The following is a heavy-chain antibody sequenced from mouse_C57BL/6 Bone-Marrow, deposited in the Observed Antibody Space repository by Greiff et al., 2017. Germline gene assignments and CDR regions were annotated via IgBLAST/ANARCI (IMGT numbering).Heavy chain of an antibody. CDR2: IHPADSDT. V-gene: IGHV1-74*01. CDR3: AIGDVYPFDY. Sequence: QVQLKESGAELVKPGASVKVSCKASGYTFTSYWMHWVKQRPGQGLEWIGRIHPADSDTNYNQKFKGKATMTVDKPSSTAYMQLSSLTSEYAAVCYCAIGDVYPFDYWGQGTTLTVSS. J-gene: IGHJ2*01. CDR1: GYTFTSYW.